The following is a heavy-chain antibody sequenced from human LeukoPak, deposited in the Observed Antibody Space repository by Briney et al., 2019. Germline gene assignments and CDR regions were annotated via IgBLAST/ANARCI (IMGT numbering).Heavy chain of an antibody. V-gene: IGHV4-39*01. D-gene: IGHD3-3*01. CDR2: IYYSGGT. J-gene: IGHJ3*02. CDR3: AGPITIFGVGWNAFDI. Sequence: SETLSLTCTVSGGSISSSSYYWGWIRQPPGKGLEWIGSIYYSGGTYYNPSLKSRVTISVDTSKNQFSLKLSSVTAADTAVYYCAGPITIFGVGWNAFDIWGQGTMVTVSS. CDR1: GGSISSSSYY.